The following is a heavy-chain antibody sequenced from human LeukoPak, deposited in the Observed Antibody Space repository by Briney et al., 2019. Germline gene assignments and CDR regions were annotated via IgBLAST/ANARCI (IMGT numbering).Heavy chain of an antibody. CDR3: ARDAYGSGSY. V-gene: IGHV1-69*13. J-gene: IGHJ4*02. Sequence: ASVKVSCKASGGTFSSYAISWVRQAPGQGLEWMGGIIPIFGTANYAQKFQGRVTITADGSTSTAYMKLSSLRSEDTAVYYCARDAYGSGSYWGQGTLVTVSS. D-gene: IGHD3-10*01. CDR1: GGTFSSYA. CDR2: IIPIFGTA.